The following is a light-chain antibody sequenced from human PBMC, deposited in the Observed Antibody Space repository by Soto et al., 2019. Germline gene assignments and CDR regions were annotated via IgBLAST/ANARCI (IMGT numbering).Light chain of an antibody. CDR3: QHYTYRPSP. CDR1: QSGSIL. Sequence: VMSHSPATLSVSTSERATLSCSASQSGSILLAWYQQKPGQAPRLLIHGATSRATGIPARFSGSGSGTEFTLTISILQAEDVVLYCCQHYTYRPSPFGEGTKV. CDR2: GAT. J-gene: IGKJ1*01. V-gene: IGKV3-15*01.